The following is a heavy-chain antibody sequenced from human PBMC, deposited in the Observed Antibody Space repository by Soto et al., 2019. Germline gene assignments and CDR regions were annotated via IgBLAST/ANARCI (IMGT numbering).Heavy chain of an antibody. CDR2: ISTYDDNT. J-gene: IGHJ6*02. V-gene: IGHV1-18*01. Sequence: QVQLVQSGTEVKKPGASVKVSCKASGYTFNSYGISWVRQAPGQGLEWMGWISTYDDNTNYAQNLQGRVTMTTDTSTRTAYMELRSLRSDDTAVYYCARGGYYDSSGSRNYHYYGMDAWGQGTTVTVS. CDR3: ARGGYYDSSGSRNYHYYGMDA. D-gene: IGHD3-22*01. CDR1: GYTFNSYG.